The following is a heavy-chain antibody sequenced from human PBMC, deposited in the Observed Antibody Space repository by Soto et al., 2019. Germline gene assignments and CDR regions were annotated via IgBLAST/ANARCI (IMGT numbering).Heavy chain of an antibody. J-gene: IGHJ3*02. CDR1: GFTFSSYW. D-gene: IGHD4-17*01. V-gene: IGHV3-7*01. CDR3: ARDVLPLNGDNPSGDI. Sequence: PGGSLRLSCAASGFTFSSYWMSWVRQAPGKGLEWVANIKQDGSEKYYVDSVKGRFTISRDNAKNSLYLQMNNLRAEDTAVYYCARDVLPLNGDNPSGDIWGQGTMVTVSS. CDR2: IKQDGSEK.